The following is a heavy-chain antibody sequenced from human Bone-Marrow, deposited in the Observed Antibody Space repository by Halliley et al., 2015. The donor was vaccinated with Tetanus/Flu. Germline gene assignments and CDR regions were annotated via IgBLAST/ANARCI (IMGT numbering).Heavy chain of an antibody. CDR1: GDSISSHY. D-gene: IGHD1-26*01. CDR2: IYYSGST. V-gene: IGHV4-59*11. J-gene: IGHJ5*02. Sequence: GLVKPSETLSLICSVSGDSISSHYWSWIRQPPGKPLEWIGAIYYSGSTKYNPSLDSRVTISVDTSKNQFSVTLHSVTPADTAAYYCARDWETGFDPWGQGGLVTVTS. CDR3: ARDWETGFDP.